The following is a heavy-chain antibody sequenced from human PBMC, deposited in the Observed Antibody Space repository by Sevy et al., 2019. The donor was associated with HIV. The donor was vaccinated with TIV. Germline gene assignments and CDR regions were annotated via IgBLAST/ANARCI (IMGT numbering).Heavy chain of an antibody. CDR1: GFTFSTYA. V-gene: IGHV3-23*01. CDR3: ARRPDLGSVIRTGVMDV. CDR2: ISDSGGST. D-gene: IGHD3-10*01. J-gene: IGHJ6*02. Sequence: GGSLRLSCAASGFTFSTYAMSWVRQTPGKGLQWVSVISDSGGSTYYAVSVQGRFTISRDNSKDTMYLQVNSLRAEDTAVYYCARRPDLGSVIRTGVMDVWGQGTTVTVSS.